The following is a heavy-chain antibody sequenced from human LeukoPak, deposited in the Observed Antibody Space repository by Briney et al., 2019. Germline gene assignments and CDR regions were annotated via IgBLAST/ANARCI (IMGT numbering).Heavy chain of an antibody. CDR3: ARLLERRGSSYGYDY. J-gene: IGHJ4*02. D-gene: IGHD5-18*01. CDR1: GGSNSSYY. CDR2: IYYSGRT. Sequence: PSETLSLTSTVSGGSNSSYYWSWIRQPPGKGLEWIGYIYYSGRTNYNPPLKSRVSMSVDTSKNQFSLKLSSVTAADTAVYYCARLLERRGSSYGYDYWGQGTLVTVSS. V-gene: IGHV4-59*08.